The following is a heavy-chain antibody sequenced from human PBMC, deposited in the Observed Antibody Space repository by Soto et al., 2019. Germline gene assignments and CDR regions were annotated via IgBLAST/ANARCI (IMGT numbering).Heavy chain of an antibody. D-gene: IGHD6-13*01. CDR1: GFTFSSYA. CDR2: ISGSGGST. J-gene: IGHJ3*02. CDR3: AKDRQQLVLDAFDI. Sequence: EVQLLESGGGLVQPGGSLRLCCAASGFTFSSYAMSWVRQAPGKGLAWVSAISGSGGSTYYADSVKGRFTISRDNSKNMLYLQMNSLSAEDTAVYYCAKDRQQLVLDAFDIWGQGTMVTVSS. V-gene: IGHV3-23*01.